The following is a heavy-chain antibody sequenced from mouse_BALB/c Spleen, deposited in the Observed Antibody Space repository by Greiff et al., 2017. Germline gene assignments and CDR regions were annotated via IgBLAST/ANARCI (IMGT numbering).Heavy chain of an antibody. CDR1: GFTFSSFG. J-gene: IGHJ4*01. D-gene: IGHD2-2*01. Sequence: DVKVVESGGGLVQPGGSRKLSCAASGFTFSSFGMHWVRQAPEKGLEWVAYISSGSSTIYYADTVKGRITISRDNPKNTLFLQMTSLRSEDTAMYYCAGVNYGYDDAMDYWGQGTSVTVSS. CDR2: ISSGSSTI. V-gene: IGHV5-17*02. CDR3: AGVNYGYDDAMDY.